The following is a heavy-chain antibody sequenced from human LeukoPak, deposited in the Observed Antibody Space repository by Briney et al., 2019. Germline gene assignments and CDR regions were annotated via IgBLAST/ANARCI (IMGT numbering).Heavy chain of an antibody. V-gene: IGHV6-1*01. J-gene: IGHJ4*02. D-gene: IGHD4-17*01. CDR3: ARELDYGDYGSGLDY. Sequence: SQTLSLTCALSGDSVSSNSAAWKWIRPSPSRGLEWLRRTYYRSKWYNDYAVSVKSRIIINPDTSKNQFSLQLNSVTPEDTAVYYCARELDYGDYGSGLDYWGQGTLVTVSS. CDR1: GDSVSSNSAA. CDR2: TYYRSKWYN.